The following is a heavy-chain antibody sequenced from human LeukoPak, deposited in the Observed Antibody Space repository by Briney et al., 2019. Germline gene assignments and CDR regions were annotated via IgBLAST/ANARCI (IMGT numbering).Heavy chain of an antibody. CDR1: GGTFSSYA. CDR2: IIPIFGTA. D-gene: IGHD3-22*01. CDR3: ARDSGQKDYYDSSGYNNWFDP. J-gene: IGHJ5*02. Sequence: SVKVSCKASGGTFSSYAISWVRQAPGQGLEWMGGIIPIFGTANYAQKFQGRVTITADKSTSRAYMELSSLRSDDTAVYYCARDSGQKDYYDSSGYNNWFDPWGQGTLVTVSS. V-gene: IGHV1-69*06.